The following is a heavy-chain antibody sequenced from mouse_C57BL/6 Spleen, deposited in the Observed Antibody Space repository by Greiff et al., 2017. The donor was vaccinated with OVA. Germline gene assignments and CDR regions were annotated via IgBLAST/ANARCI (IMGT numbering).Heavy chain of an antibody. Sequence: QVQLQQSGAELARPGASVKLSCKASGYTFTSYGISWVKQRTGQGLEWIGEIYPRSGNTYYNEKFKGKATLTADKSSSTAYMELRSLTSEDSAGYLCARMDYYYGSSYWYFDVWGTGTTVTVSS. CDR2: IYPRSGNT. CDR1: GYTFTSYG. CDR3: ARMDYYYGSSYWYFDV. D-gene: IGHD1-1*01. J-gene: IGHJ1*03. V-gene: IGHV1-81*01.